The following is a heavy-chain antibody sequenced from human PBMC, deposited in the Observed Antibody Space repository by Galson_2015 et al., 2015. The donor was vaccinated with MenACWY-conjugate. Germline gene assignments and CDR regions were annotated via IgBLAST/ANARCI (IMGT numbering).Heavy chain of an antibody. Sequence: SLRLSCAASGFTFSSYGMHRVRQAPGKGLEWVTVIWSDGNSKYYVDSVKGRFTISRDNSKNTLYLQMNSLRAEDTAVYYCARGIGDYVDGSGDCWGQGTLVTVSS. J-gene: IGHJ4*02. CDR3: ARGIGDYVDGSGDC. V-gene: IGHV3-33*01. D-gene: IGHD4-17*01. CDR2: IWSDGNSK. CDR1: GFTFSSYG.